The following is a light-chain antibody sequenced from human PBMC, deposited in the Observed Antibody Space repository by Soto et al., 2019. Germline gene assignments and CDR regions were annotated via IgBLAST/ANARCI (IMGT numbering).Light chain of an antibody. CDR1: QSVSSN. J-gene: IGKJ1*01. CDR2: GAS. Sequence: EIVMTQSTATLSVFPGEIATPSCRASQSVSSNLAWYQQQPGQAPRLVIYGASTRATGIPARFSGSGSGTDFTLTISSLEPEEFAVYYCKNYDDWPRTVGLGTKVDI. CDR3: KNYDDWPRT. V-gene: IGKV3-15*01.